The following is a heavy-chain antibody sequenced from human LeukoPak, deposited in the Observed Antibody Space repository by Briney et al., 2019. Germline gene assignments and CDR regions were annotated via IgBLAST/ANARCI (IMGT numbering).Heavy chain of an antibody. CDR1: GYTFTSYG. CDR3: ASANPGYSSGPVDY. Sequence: ASVKVSCKASGYTFTSYGISWVRQALGQGLEWMGWISAYNGNTNYAQKLQGRVTMTTDTSTSTAYMELRSLRSDDTAVYYCASANPGYSSGPVDYWGQGTLVTVSS. D-gene: IGHD6-19*01. CDR2: ISAYNGNT. J-gene: IGHJ4*02. V-gene: IGHV1-18*01.